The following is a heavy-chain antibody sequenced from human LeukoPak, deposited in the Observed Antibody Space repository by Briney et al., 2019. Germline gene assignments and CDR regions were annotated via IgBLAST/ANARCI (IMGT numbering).Heavy chain of an antibody. CDR1: GGSISSYY. D-gene: IGHD6-13*01. V-gene: IGHV4-59*01. J-gene: IGHJ6*03. Sequence: SETLSLTCTVSGGSISSYYWSWIRQPPGKGLEWIGYIYYSGSTNYNPSLKSRVTISVDTSKNQFSLKLSSVTAADTAVYYCARTESSSWYSYYYYYYMDVWGKGTTVTVSS. CDR2: IYYSGST. CDR3: ARTESSSWYSYYYYYYMDV.